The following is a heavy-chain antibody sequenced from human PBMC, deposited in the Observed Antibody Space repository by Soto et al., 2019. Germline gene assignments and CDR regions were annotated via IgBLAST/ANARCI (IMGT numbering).Heavy chain of an antibody. CDR1: GDSISSGDYY. D-gene: IGHD6-6*01. V-gene: IGHV4-30-4*01. CDR2: IYYSGTT. Sequence: QVQLQESGPGLVQPSQTLSLTCTVSGDSISSGDYYWSWVRQSPGKGLEWIGCIYYSGTTYYNPSLETLLTMSVDTSKNQFPLRLSSVTAAATSMYVCARDFKRYSSSPGPLKYWGQGTLVTVSS. CDR3: ARDFKRYSSSPGPLKY. J-gene: IGHJ4*02.